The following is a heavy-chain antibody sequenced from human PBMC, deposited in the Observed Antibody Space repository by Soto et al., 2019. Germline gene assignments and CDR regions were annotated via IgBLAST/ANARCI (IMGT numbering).Heavy chain of an antibody. CDR1: GFTFSSYG. D-gene: IGHD2-21*01. CDR2: IWYDGSNK. J-gene: IGHJ6*02. Sequence: QVQLVESGGGVVQPGRSLRLSCAASGFTFSSYGMHWVRQAPGKGPEWVAVIWYDGSNKYYADSVKGRFTISRDNSKNTLYLQMNSLRAEDTAVYYCARDGLAYCGGDCYYGMDVWGQGTTVTVSS. V-gene: IGHV3-33*01. CDR3: ARDGLAYCGGDCYYGMDV.